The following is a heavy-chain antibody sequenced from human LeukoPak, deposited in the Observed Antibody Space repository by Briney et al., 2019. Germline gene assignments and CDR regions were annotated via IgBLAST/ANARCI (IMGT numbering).Heavy chain of an antibody. CDR3: TNFDY. Sequence: GGSLRLSCTASGLTFSSSDMRWVRQAPGKGLDWVSLINHDGTNTYYADSVKGRFTISRDNSQNTLYLQMNSLRGEDTAVYYCTNFDYWGQGTLVTVSS. V-gene: IGHV3-30*02. CDR1: GLTFSSSD. CDR2: INHDGTNT. J-gene: IGHJ4*02.